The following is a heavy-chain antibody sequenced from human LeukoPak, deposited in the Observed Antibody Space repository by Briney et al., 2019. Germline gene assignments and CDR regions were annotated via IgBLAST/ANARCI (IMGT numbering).Heavy chain of an antibody. V-gene: IGHV3-23*01. CDR3: AKDQSCSGGSCYFDY. Sequence: GGSLRLSCTASGFTFSNYAMSWVRQAPGKGLEWVSGISGSSDSTYYADSVKGRFTISRDKSKNTLYLQMNSLRAEDTAVYYCAKDQSCSGGSCYFDYWGQGNLVTVSS. D-gene: IGHD2-15*01. J-gene: IGHJ4*02. CDR1: GFTFSNYA. CDR2: ISGSSDST.